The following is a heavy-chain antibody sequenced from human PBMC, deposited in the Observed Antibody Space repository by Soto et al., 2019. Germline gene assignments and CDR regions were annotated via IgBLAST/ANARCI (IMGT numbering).Heavy chain of an antibody. V-gene: IGHV3-7*01. Sequence: EVQLVESGGGLVQPGGSLRLSCAGAGFTFSGSWMSWVRQAPGTGLEWVANIKGDGSEKYYMNSVKSRFTISRDKGRNSLYLHLDSLRAENTAVYYCAREGRGYCATTSCPGIWGQGTLVSVTS. CDR1: GFTFSGSW. CDR3: AREGRGYCATTSCPGI. CDR2: IKGDGSEK. D-gene: IGHD2-2*03. J-gene: IGHJ4*02.